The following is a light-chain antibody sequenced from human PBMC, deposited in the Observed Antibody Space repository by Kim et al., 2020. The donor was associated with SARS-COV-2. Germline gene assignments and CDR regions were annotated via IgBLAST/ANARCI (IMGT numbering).Light chain of an antibody. CDR1: SSDVGGYND. V-gene: IGLV2-11*01. J-gene: IGLJ3*02. CDR3: CSYAGSYSWV. Sequence: GQSVTISCTGTSSDVGGYNDVSWYQQHPGKAPQLMIYDVTKRPSGVPDRFSGSKSGNTASLTISGLQAEDEADYYCCSYAGSYSWVFGGGTQLTVL. CDR2: DVT.